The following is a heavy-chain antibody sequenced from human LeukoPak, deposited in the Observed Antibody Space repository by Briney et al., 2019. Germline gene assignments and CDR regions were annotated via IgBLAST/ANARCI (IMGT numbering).Heavy chain of an antibody. CDR1: GYTFTSYG. Sequence: ASVKVSCKASGYTFTSYGISWVRQAPGQGLEWMGWISAYNGNTNYAQKLQGRVTMTTDTSTSTAYMELRSLRSDDTAVCYCARDGGIAALSEPNDYWGQGTLVTVSS. CDR2: ISAYNGNT. CDR3: ARDGGIAALSEPNDY. V-gene: IGHV1-18*01. D-gene: IGHD6-13*01. J-gene: IGHJ4*02.